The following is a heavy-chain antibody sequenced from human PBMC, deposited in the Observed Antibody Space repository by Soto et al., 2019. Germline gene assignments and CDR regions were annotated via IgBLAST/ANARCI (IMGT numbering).Heavy chain of an antibody. CDR2: IGTAGDT. V-gene: IGHV3-13*01. D-gene: IGHD6-13*01. CDR1: GFTFSSYD. CDR3: ARGLKAAAGTSYYYYYGMDV. J-gene: IGHJ6*02. Sequence: GGSLRLSCAASGFTFSSYDMHWVRQATGKGLEWASAIGTAGDTYYPGSVKGRFTISRENAKNSLYLQMNSLRAGDTAVYYCARGLKAAAGTSYYYYYGMDVWGQGTTVTVSS.